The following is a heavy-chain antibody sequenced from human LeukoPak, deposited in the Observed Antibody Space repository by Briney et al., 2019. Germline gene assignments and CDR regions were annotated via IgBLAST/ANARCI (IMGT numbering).Heavy chain of an antibody. CDR2: INHSGST. CDR1: GGSFNGYY. D-gene: IGHD4-11*01. J-gene: IGHJ6*02. Sequence: SETLSLTCAVYGGSFNGYYWSWIRQPPGMGLEWIGEINHSGSTNYNPSLKSRVTISVDTSKNQFSLKLSSVTAADTAVYYCARAPSLYYYYGMDVWGQGTTVTVSS. CDR3: ARAPSLYYYYGMDV. V-gene: IGHV4-34*01.